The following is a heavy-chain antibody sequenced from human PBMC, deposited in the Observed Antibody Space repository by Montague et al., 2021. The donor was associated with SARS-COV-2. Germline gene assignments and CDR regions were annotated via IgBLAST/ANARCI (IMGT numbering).Heavy chain of an antibody. J-gene: IGHJ4*02. Sequence: TLSLTCTVAGGSISSGGYDWSWIRQHPGKGLEWIGYIYYSGSTYYXPSLKSRVTISVDTSKNQFSLKLSSVTAADTAVYYCARAPTIFGVVITNFDYWGQGTLVTVSS. V-gene: IGHV4-31*03. D-gene: IGHD3-3*01. CDR2: IYYSGST. CDR3: ARAPTIFGVVITNFDY. CDR1: GGSISSGGYD.